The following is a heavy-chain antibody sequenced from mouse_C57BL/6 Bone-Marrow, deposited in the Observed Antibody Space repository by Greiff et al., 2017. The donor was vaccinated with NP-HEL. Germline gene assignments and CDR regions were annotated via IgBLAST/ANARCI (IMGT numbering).Heavy chain of an antibody. J-gene: IGHJ3*01. CDR2: IWSGGST. CDR3: ARPYGGFAF. D-gene: IGHD1-1*02. V-gene: IGHV2-2*01. CDR1: GFSLTSYG. Sequence: QVQLQQSGPGLVQPSQSLSITCTVSGFSLTSYGVHWVRQSPGKGLEWLGVIWSGGSTDYNAAFISRLSISKDNSKSQVFFKMNSLQADDTAIYFCARPYGGFAFWGQGTLVTVSA.